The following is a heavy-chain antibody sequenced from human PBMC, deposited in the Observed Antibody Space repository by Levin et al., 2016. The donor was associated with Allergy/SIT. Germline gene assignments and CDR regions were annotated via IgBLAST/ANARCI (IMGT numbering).Heavy chain of an antibody. Sequence: WIRQPPGKGLEWVSVIYNDGTTNYADSVKGRFTISGHNSKNTVYLQVNSLRSEDTAIYYCARGSSNLFNFDYWGQGTLVTVSS. J-gene: IGHJ4*02. V-gene: IGHV3-53*04. CDR3: ARGSSNLFNFDY. CDR2: IYNDGTT. D-gene: IGHD6-13*01.